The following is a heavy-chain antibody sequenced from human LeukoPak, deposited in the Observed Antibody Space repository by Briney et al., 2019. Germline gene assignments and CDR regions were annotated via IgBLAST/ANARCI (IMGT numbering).Heavy chain of an antibody. V-gene: IGHV4-34*01. CDR1: GESFSGYY. Sequence: PSETLSLICAVYGESFSGYYWTWIRQPPGKGLEWIGEINHSGSTNYNPSLKSRVTISVDTSKNQFSLKLSSVTAADTAVYYCARAGIAAAGIDYWGQGTLVTVSS. CDR3: ARAGIAAAGIDY. D-gene: IGHD6-13*01. CDR2: INHSGST. J-gene: IGHJ4*02.